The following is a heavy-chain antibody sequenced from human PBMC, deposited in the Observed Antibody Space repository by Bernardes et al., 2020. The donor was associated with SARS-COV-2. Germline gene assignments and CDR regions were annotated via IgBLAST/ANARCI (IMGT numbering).Heavy chain of an antibody. CDR3: AKGPWQPYYYGMDV. D-gene: IGHD5-12*01. CDR2: MNPNSDTT. CDR1: GYTFTTYD. J-gene: IGHJ6*02. Sequence: ASVKVSCKASGYTFTTYDINWVRQATGQGLEWMGWMNPNSDTTGYAWKFQGRVTLTRNTSISTAYMELTSLTSEDTAVYYCAKGPWQPYYYGMDVWGQGTTVTVSS. V-gene: IGHV1-8*02.